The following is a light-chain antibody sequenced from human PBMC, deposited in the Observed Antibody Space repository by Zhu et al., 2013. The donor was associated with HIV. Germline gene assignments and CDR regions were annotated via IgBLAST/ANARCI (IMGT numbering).Light chain of an antibody. Sequence: EIVMTQSPATLSVSPGERAILSCRASQSVSSNLAWYQQRPGQPPRFLIYDASTRATGIPDRFSGSGSGTDFTLTISRLEPEDLAVYYCQQYGSSPTFGPGTQSGHQT. CDR1: QSVSSN. CDR3: QQYGSSPT. V-gene: IGKV3-20*01. CDR2: DAS. J-gene: IGKJ3*01.